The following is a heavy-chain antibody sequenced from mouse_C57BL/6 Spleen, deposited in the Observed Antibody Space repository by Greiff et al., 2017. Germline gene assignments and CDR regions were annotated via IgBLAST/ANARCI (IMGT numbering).Heavy chain of an antibody. Sequence: QVHVKQPGAELVKPGASVKLSCKASGYTFTSYWMQWVKQRPGQGLEWIGEIDPSDSYTNYNQKFKGKATLTVDTSSSTAYMQLSSLTSEDSAVYYCARRDYYGSSHWYFDVWGTGTTVTVSS. D-gene: IGHD1-1*01. J-gene: IGHJ1*03. CDR3: ARRDYYGSSHWYFDV. CDR1: GYTFTSYW. CDR2: IDPSDSYT. V-gene: IGHV1-50*01.